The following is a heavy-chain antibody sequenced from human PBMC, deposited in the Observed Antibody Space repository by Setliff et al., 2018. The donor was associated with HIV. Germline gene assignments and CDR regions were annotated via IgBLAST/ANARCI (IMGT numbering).Heavy chain of an antibody. CDR1: GYTFTSYG. Sequence: ASVKVSCKPSGYTFTSYGLSWVRQAPGQGLEWMGWISTYSDEASYAQKFQGRVTMTRDTSTSTVYMEVSSLRSDDTAVYYCARDRTHRSGWYGYFEYWGQGTLVTVSS. CDR2: ISTYSDEA. CDR3: ARDRTHRSGWYGYFEY. D-gene: IGHD6-19*01. V-gene: IGHV1-18*01. J-gene: IGHJ4*02.